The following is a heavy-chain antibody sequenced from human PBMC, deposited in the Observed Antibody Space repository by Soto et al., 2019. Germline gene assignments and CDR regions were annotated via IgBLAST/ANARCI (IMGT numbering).Heavy chain of an antibody. V-gene: IGHV3-74*01. CDR2: INDDGGTT. CDR1: GFTFSSYW. Sequence: VSLSLSSAASGFTFSSYWMHWVRQAPGKGLVWVSRINDDGGTTDYADSVKGRFTISRDNAKNTLYLQMNSPRAEDTAVYYCAREDNPWGQGTLVTVSS. CDR3: AREDNP. J-gene: IGHJ5*02.